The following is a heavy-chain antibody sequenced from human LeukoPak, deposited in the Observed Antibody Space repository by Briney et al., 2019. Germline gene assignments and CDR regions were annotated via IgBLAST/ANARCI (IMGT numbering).Heavy chain of an antibody. J-gene: IGHJ4*02. CDR1: GFTFRTYA. CDR3: TTDAPSGSGELFGY. Sequence: GRSLRLSCVVSGFTFRTYAMHWVRQAPGKGLEWVAVVSYDGSNKYYADSVQGRFTISRDNSRNTLHLQMNSLRAEDTAVYYCTTDAPSGSGELFGYWGQGTLVAVSS. D-gene: IGHD3-10*01. V-gene: IGHV3-30-3*01. CDR2: VSYDGSNK.